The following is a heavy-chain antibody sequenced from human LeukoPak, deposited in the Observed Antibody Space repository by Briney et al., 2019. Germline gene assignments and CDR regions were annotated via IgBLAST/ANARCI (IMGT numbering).Heavy chain of an antibody. D-gene: IGHD2-2*01. V-gene: IGHV3-11*04. CDR1: GFTFSDYY. CDR3: ARPVVVPAASDY. CDR2: ISSSGSTI. Sequence: PGGSLRLSCAASGFTFSDYYMSWIRQAPGKGLEWVSYISSSGSTIYYADSVKGRFTISRDNSKNTLYLQMNSLRAEDTAVYYCARPVVVPAASDYWGQGTLVTVSS. J-gene: IGHJ4*02.